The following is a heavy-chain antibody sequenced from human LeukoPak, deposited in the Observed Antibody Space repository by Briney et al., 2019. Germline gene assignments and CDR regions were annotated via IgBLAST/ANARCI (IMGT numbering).Heavy chain of an antibody. D-gene: IGHD1-26*01. Sequence: GGSLRHSCAASGFTSSNNYMSWVRQAPGKGLEWVSLIYSSGSTDYADSVKGGFTISRDNSKNTLYLQMNSLRDEDTAVYYCARGGDIVGTSRSAFDIWGQGTMVTVS. CDR1: GFTSSNNY. CDR3: ARGGDIVGTSRSAFDI. CDR2: IYSSGST. J-gene: IGHJ3*02. V-gene: IGHV3-53*01.